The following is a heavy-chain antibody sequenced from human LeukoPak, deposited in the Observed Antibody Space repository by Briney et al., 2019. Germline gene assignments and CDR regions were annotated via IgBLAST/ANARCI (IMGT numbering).Heavy chain of an antibody. D-gene: IGHD3-10*01. CDR3: ASVLWFGGIFFDY. J-gene: IGHJ4*02. CDR2: MSNSGSTI. V-gene: IGHV3-11*01. CDR1: GFSFSDYY. Sequence: GGSLRLSCAASGFSFSDYYMSWIRQAPGKGLEWVSYMSNSGSTIYYADSVKGRFTISRDNTKNSLYLQMDSLRAEDTAVYYCASVLWFGGIFFDYWGQGTLVTVSS.